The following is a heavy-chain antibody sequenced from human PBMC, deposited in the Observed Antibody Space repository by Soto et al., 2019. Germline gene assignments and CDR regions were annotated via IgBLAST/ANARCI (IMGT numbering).Heavy chain of an antibody. Sequence: QVPLVESGGGVVQPGRSLRLSCAASGFTFSSYGMHWVRQAPGKGLEWGAGTWQDGSNKHYADSVKGRFTISRDNSQDMPFLQMNSLRATDTAVYYCAGEGLIQSRANFYISGVDVWCQGTTCTFAS. V-gene: IGHV3-33*01. J-gene: IGHJ6*02. CDR2: TWQDGSNK. CDR1: GFTFSSYG. CDR3: AGEGLIQSRANFYISGVDV. D-gene: IGHD5-18*01.